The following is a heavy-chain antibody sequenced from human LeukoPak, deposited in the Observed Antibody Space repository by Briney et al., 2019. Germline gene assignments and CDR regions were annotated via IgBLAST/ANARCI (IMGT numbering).Heavy chain of an antibody. D-gene: IGHD2-21*02. CDR2: INHSGRT. CDR1: GGSIIDDY. CDR3: ARRLCGGDCYSTFSY. J-gene: IGHJ4*02. Sequence: SKTLSLICAVYGGSIIDDYWNCLRHPPVNPQDWIEEINHSGRTSYNPSLNSRVTISVDTSTDQFSLKLSSVTAADTAVYYCARRLCGGDCYSTFSYWGQGTLVNVSS. V-gene: IGHV4-34*01.